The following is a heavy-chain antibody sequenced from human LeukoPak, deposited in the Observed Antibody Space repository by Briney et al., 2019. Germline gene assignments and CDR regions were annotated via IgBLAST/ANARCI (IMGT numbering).Heavy chain of an antibody. J-gene: IGHJ4*02. CDR1: GFTFSSYA. CDR2: ISYDGSNK. V-gene: IGHV3-30-3*02. Sequence: PGGSLRLSCAASGFTFSSYAMHWVRQAPGKGLEWVAVISYDGSNKYYADSVKGRFTISRDNSKNTLYLQMNSLRAEDTAVYYCAKSRRYCSGGSCVFDYWGQGTLVTVSS. CDR3: AKSRRYCSGGSCVFDY. D-gene: IGHD2-15*01.